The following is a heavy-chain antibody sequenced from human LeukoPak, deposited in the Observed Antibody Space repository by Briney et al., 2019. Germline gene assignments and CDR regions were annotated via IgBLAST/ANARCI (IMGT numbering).Heavy chain of an antibody. D-gene: IGHD5/OR15-5a*01. J-gene: IGHJ5*02. CDR3: ATFFDFWFGP. CDR2: IYYSGST. V-gene: IGHV4-59*01. CDR1: GGSISSYY. Sequence: SETLSLTCTVSGGSISSYYWSWIRQPPGKGLEWIGYIYYSGSTNYNPSLKSRVTISVDTSKNQFSLKLSSVTAADTAVYFCATFFDFWFGPWGQGTQVTVSS.